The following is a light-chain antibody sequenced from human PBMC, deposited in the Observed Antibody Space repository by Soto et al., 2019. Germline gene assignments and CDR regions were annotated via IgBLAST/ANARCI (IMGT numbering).Light chain of an antibody. CDR3: QKYNSSPLT. CDR2: GAS. J-gene: IGKJ4*01. Sequence: DIQVTQSPSSLSASVGDRVTITCRTSQGIGDYLAWYQQRPGKVPRLLIYGASTLQSGVPSRFSGGGSGPDYALTISSLQPEDVETYYCQKYNSSPLTFGRGTQVEIK. V-gene: IGKV1-27*01. CDR1: QGIGDY.